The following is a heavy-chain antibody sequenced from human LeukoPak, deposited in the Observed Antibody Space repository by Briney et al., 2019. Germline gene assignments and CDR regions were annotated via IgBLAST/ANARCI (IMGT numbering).Heavy chain of an antibody. D-gene: IGHD3-22*01. Sequence: GESLKISCKGSGYSFTSYWIGWVRQMPGKGLEWMGIIYPGDSDTRYSPSFQGQVTISADKSISTAYLQWSSLKASDTAMYYCARHTYYYDSSGYCYFDYWGQGTLVTVSS. CDR2: IYPGDSDT. CDR1: GYSFTSYW. CDR3: ARHTYYYDSSGYCYFDY. J-gene: IGHJ4*02. V-gene: IGHV5-51*01.